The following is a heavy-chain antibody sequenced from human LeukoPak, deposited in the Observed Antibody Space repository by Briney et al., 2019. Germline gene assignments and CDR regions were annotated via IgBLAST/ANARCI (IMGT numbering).Heavy chain of an antibody. Sequence: SETLSLTCTVSGGSISSYYWTWIRQPAGKGLEWIGRIYTSDNTTYNPSLKGRVTMSIDTSKNQFSLKLSSVTAADTAVYYCARDDSSRAWDYWGQGTLVAVSS. V-gene: IGHV4-4*07. D-gene: IGHD6-6*01. CDR3: ARDDSSRAWDY. J-gene: IGHJ4*02. CDR1: GGSISSYY. CDR2: IYTSDNT.